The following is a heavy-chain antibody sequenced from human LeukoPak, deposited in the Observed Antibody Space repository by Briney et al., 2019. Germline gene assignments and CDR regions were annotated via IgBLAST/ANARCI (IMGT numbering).Heavy chain of an antibody. CDR1: GFSFSDYS. V-gene: IGHV3-48*04. J-gene: IGHJ6*02. Sequence: QAGGSLRLSCAASGFSFSDYSMNWVRQAPGKGLEWVSHIISTSSTMYYAGSVKGRFTVSRDNAKNSLYLQMNSLRAEDTAVYYCARLRSYGYYYNGMDVWGQGTTVTVSS. D-gene: IGHD3-16*01. CDR3: ARLRSYGYYYNGMDV. CDR2: IISTSSTM.